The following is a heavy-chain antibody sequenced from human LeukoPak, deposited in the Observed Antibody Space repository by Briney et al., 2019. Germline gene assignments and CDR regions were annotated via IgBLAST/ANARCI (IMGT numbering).Heavy chain of an antibody. D-gene: IGHD3-22*01. CDR2: IKQDGSEK. V-gene: IGHV3-7*01. CDR1: GFTFSSYW. CDR3: ARAWGGGYDSSVYYSYYFDY. J-gene: IGHJ4*02. Sequence: GGSLRLSCAASGFTFSSYWMSWVRQAPGKGLEWVANIKQDGSEKYYVDSVKGRFTISRDNAKNSLYLQMNSLRAEDTAVYYCARAWGGGYDSSVYYSYYFDYWGQGTLVTVSS.